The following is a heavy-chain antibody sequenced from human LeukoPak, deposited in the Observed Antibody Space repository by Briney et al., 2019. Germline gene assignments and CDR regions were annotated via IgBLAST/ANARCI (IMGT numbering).Heavy chain of an antibody. V-gene: IGHV3-21*01. Sequence: GGPLDLPWQPSGFPLTSYPLSWFPRPPGRGRGWASSISSSSSYIYYADSVKGRFTISRDNAKNSLYLQMNSLRAEDTAVYYCARVLAARANLDYWGQGTLVTVSS. CDR1: GFPLTSYP. CDR2: ISSSSSYI. J-gene: IGHJ4*02. CDR3: ARVLAARANLDY. D-gene: IGHD6-6*01.